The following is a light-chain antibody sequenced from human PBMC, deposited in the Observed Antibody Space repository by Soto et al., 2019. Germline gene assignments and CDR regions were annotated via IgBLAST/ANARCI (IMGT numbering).Light chain of an antibody. CDR2: DAS. J-gene: IGKJ1*01. CDR3: QQRTNWPPAST. CDR1: QSVSSY. Sequence: EIGLTQSPATLSLSPGERATLSCRASQSVSSYLAWYQQKPGQAPRLLIYDASNRATGIPARFSGSGSGTDFTLTISSLEPEDFAVYYCQQRTNWPPASTFGQGTKEDIK. V-gene: IGKV3-11*01.